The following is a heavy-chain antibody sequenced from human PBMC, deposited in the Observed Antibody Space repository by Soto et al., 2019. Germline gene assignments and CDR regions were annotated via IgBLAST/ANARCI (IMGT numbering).Heavy chain of an antibody. CDR2: ISSSSTI. D-gene: IGHD3-22*01. CDR1: GFTFSSYS. Sequence: EVQLVESGGGLVQPGGSLRLSCAASGFTFSSYSMNWVRQAPGKGLEWVSYISSSSTIYYADSVKGRFTISRDNAKNSLYLQMNSLRAEDTAVYYCAREGSSGYYYSGHWGQGTLVTVSS. V-gene: IGHV3-48*01. J-gene: IGHJ1*01. CDR3: AREGSSGYYYSGH.